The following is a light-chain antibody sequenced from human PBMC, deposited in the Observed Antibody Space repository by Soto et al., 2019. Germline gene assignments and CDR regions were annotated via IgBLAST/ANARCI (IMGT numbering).Light chain of an antibody. CDR2: DVS. J-gene: IGLJ2*01. CDR1: SGDIGDYKY. Sequence: QSALTQPASVSGSPGQSITISCTGSSGDIGDYKYVSWYKQHPGKAPKLMIYDVSNRPSGVSNRFSASKSGNTASLTISGLQAEDEADYYCSSYTSTNFVIFGGATKFTVL. V-gene: IGLV2-14*01. CDR3: SSYTSTNFVI.